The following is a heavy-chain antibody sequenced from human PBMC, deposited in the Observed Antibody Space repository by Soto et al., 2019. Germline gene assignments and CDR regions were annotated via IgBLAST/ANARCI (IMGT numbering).Heavy chain of an antibody. V-gene: IGHV3-23*01. CDR2: ISGSGGST. D-gene: IGHD2-21*01. J-gene: IGHJ4*02. CDR1: GFSFSSYA. Sequence: EVQLLESGGGLVQPGGSLRLSCAASGFSFSSYAMSWVRQATGKGLEWVSGISGSGGSTYYADSVKGRFTISSDNSKNTLYLNMKTPRAAATAVYYCAKDPIVIVIAIWVYWGQGALVTVSS. CDR3: AKDPIVIVIAIWVY.